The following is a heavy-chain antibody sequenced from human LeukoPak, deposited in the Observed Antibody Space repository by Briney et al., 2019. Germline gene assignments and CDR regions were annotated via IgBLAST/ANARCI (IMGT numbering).Heavy chain of an antibody. Sequence: HPVGSLRLSCAASGFTFSNYGMHWVRQAPGKGLEWVSLIWYDGSNKYYADSVKGRFTISRDNSKNTLYLQMNSLRAEDTAVYYCAGSYYNVFDYWGQGTLVTVSS. V-gene: IGHV3-33*01. CDR1: GFTFSNYG. CDR3: AGSYYNVFDY. CDR2: IWYDGSNK. J-gene: IGHJ4*02. D-gene: IGHD3-10*01.